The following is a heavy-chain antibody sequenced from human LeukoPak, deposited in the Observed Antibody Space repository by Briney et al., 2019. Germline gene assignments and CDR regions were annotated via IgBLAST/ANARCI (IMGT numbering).Heavy chain of an antibody. V-gene: IGHV4-59*12. J-gene: IGHJ5*02. CDR1: GGSISSYY. CDR2: IYYSGST. CDR3: AGARANWFDP. Sequence: SETLSLTCTVSGGSISSYYWSWIRQPPGKGLEWIGYIYYSGSTNYNPFLKSRVTMSVDTSKNQFSLKLSSVTAADTAVYYCAGARANWFDPWGQGTLVTVSS.